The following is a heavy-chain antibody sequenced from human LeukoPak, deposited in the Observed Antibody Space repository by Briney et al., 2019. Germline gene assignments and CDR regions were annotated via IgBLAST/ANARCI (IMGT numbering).Heavy chain of an antibody. Sequence: GGSLRLSCAASGFTFRSYAMSWVREAPGKGVEWVSAISGSGGSTYYADSVKGRFTISRDNSKNTLYLQMNSLRAEDTAVYYCASAGYLDTHFDYWGQGTLVTVS. CDR1: GFTFRSYA. CDR3: ASAGYLDTHFDY. D-gene: IGHD5-18*01. V-gene: IGHV3-23*01. CDR2: ISGSGGST. J-gene: IGHJ4*02.